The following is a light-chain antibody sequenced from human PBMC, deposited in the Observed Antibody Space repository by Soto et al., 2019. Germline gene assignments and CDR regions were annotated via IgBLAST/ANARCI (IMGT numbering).Light chain of an antibody. Sequence: QSVLTQPPSASGTPGQRVTISCSGSSSNIGNNYVYWYQQLPVTAPKLLIYRNNQRPSGVPDRFSGSKSGTSASLAISGLRSEDEADYYCAAWDDSLSGYVVFGGGTQLTVL. CDR2: RNN. CDR3: AAWDDSLSGYVV. CDR1: SSNIGNNY. J-gene: IGLJ2*01. V-gene: IGLV1-47*01.